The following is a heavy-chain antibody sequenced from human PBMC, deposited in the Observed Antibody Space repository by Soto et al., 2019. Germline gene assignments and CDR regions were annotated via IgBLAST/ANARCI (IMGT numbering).Heavy chain of an antibody. CDR3: SKDRLAIGTAFRFDP. J-gene: IGHJ5*02. D-gene: IGHD3-16*01. CDR1: GFTFRSYA. CDR2: ISGGGDNT. V-gene: IGHV3-23*01. Sequence: QLLESGGDLVQPGGSLTLSCAASGFTFRSYAMSWVRQAPGEGLEWVASISGGGDNTYYADSVKGRFTISRDNSKSTLFLQLNTLRVEDTAVYYCSKDRLAIGTAFRFDPWGQGTLVTVSS.